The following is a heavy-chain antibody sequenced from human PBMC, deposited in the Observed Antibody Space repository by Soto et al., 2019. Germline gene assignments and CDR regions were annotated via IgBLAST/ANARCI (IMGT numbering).Heavy chain of an antibody. Sequence: GGSLRLSCAASGFTFSSYSMNWVRQAPGKGLEWVSYISSSSTIYYADSVKGRFTISRDNAKNSLYLQMNSLRAEDTAVYYCARGSWGWFGESFGDVWGKGTTVTVSS. V-gene: IGHV3-48*01. CDR1: GFTFSSYS. CDR3: ARGSWGWFGESFGDV. D-gene: IGHD3-10*01. CDR2: ISSSSTI. J-gene: IGHJ6*04.